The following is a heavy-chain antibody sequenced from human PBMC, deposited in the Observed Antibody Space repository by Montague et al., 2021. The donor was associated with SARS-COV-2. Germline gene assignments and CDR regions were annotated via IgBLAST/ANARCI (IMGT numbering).Heavy chain of an antibody. CDR3: ARMDILTGYYAYGMDV. V-gene: IGHV2-70*01. D-gene: IGHD3-9*01. J-gene: IGHJ6*02. CDR2: IDWDDDK. CDR1: GFSLSTSGMC. Sequence: PALVKPTQTLTLTCTFSGFSLSTSGMCVSWIRQPPGKALEWLALIDWDDDKYYSTSLKTRLTISKDTSKNQVVLTMSNMDPADTATYYCARMDILTGYYAYGMDVWGQGTTVTVSS.